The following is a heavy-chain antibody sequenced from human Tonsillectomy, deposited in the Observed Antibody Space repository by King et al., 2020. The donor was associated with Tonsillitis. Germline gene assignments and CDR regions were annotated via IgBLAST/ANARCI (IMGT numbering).Heavy chain of an antibody. CDR1: GGSIRSHY. CDR2: IYSRGST. V-gene: IGHV4-59*08. J-gene: IGHJ4*02. Sequence: LQLQESGPGLAKPSETLSLTCTVSGGSIRSHYWSWIRQPPGKGLEGIGYIYSRGSTNYNPSLKSRVTISVDTSKNQFSLKLSSVTAADTAVYYCARLLPEYSRSAGCFDYWGQGTLVTVSS. CDR3: ARLLPEYSRSAGCFDY. D-gene: IGHD6-6*01.